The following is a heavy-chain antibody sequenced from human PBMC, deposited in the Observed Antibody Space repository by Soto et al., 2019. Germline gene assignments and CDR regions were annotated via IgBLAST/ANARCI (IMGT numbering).Heavy chain of an antibody. CDR1: GYTFTGYY. CDR3: ARDGPGSSSDYYYGMDV. D-gene: IGHD6-6*01. CDR2: VNPNSGGT. J-gene: IGHJ6*02. V-gene: IGHV1-2*04. Sequence: QVPLVQSGAEVKKPGASVKVSCKASGYTFTGYYMHWVRQSPGQVLEWMGWVNPNSGGTNYAQKFQGWVTMTRDTSISTAYMELSRLRSDDTAVYYCARDGPGSSSDYYYGMDVWGQGTTVTVSS.